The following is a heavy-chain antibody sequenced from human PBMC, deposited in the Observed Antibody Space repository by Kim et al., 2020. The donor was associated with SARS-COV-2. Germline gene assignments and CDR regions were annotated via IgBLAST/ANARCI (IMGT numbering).Heavy chain of an antibody. Sequence: GGSLRLSCAASGFTFSSYSMNWVRQAPGKGLEWVSSISSSSSYIYYADSVKGRFTISRDNAKNSLYLQMNSLRAEDTAVYYCARGVLEFVGSWLGDAFDIWGQGTMVTVSS. D-gene: IGHD2-15*01. CDR1: GFTFSSYS. V-gene: IGHV3-21*01. CDR2: ISSSSSYI. J-gene: IGHJ3*02. CDR3: ARGVLEFVGSWLGDAFDI.